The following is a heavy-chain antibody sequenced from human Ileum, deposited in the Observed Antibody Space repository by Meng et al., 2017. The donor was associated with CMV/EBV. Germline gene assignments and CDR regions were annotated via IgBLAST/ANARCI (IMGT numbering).Heavy chain of an antibody. D-gene: IGHD3-9*01. CDR2: IGKEGRDI. V-gene: IGHV3-7*04. Sequence: GHLLEPVGGLVQPGGSLRVSCAAVGFTLSNYWRTWVRRSPGKGLEWVANIGKEGRDIYYVDSVKGRFTISRDNAKNSLYLQMNSLRVDDTAVYYCARDPDWHQFNYWGQGTLVTVSS. J-gene: IGHJ4*02. CDR3: ARDPDWHQFNY. CDR1: GFTLSNYW.